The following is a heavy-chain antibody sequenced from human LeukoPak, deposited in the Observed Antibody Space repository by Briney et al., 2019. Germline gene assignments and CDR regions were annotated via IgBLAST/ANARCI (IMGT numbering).Heavy chain of an antibody. Sequence: PGGSLRLSCAASGLTFSSYSMNWVRQAPGKGLEWVSSISSSSGYIYYADSVKGRFTISRDNAKNSLYLQMNSLRAEDTAVYYCARDEPGRLGALYFDSWGQGTLVTVSS. V-gene: IGHV3-21*01. J-gene: IGHJ4*02. CDR3: ARDEPGRLGALYFDS. CDR1: GLTFSSYS. CDR2: ISSSSGYI. D-gene: IGHD3-10*01.